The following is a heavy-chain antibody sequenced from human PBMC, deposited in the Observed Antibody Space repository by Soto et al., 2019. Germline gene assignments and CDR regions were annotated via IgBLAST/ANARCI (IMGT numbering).Heavy chain of an antibody. CDR3: ARHNSSGVWQRLVKPYYYYYGMDV. D-gene: IGHD6-13*01. J-gene: IGHJ6*04. V-gene: IGHV4-39*01. CDR1: GGSISSSSYY. Sequence: KPSETLSLTCTVSGGSISSSSYYWGWIRQPPGKGLEWIGSIYYSGSTYYNPSLKSRVTISVDTSKNQFSLKLSSVTAADTAVYYCARHNSSGVWQRLVKPYYYYYGMDVWGKGTKATVS. CDR2: IYYSGST.